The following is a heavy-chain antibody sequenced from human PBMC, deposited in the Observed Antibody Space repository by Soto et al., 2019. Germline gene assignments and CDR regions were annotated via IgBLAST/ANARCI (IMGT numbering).Heavy chain of an antibody. V-gene: IGHV4-34*01. Sequence: SETLSLTCAVYGGSFSGYYWSWIRQPPGKGLEWIGEINHSGSTNYNPSLKSRVTISVDTSKNQFSLKLSSVTAADTAVYYCARGVGIAAAGTPDYWGQGTLVTVSS. J-gene: IGHJ4*02. CDR2: INHSGST. D-gene: IGHD6-13*01. CDR3: ARGVGIAAAGTPDY. CDR1: GGSFSGYY.